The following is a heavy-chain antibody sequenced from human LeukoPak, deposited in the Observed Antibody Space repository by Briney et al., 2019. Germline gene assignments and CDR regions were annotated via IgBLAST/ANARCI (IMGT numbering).Heavy chain of an antibody. CDR2: IGSGGTT. D-gene: IGHD5-12*01. CDR3: ARRVATTKNYYFDY. V-gene: IGHV3-69-1*01. Sequence: GRSLRLSCTASGFNFSHYTMTWVRQAPGKWLEWVSYIGSGGTTYYADSVKGRFTISRDNAKNSLYLQMNSLRDEDTAVYYCARRVATTKNYYFDYWGQGTLVSVSS. CDR1: GFNFSHYT. J-gene: IGHJ4*02.